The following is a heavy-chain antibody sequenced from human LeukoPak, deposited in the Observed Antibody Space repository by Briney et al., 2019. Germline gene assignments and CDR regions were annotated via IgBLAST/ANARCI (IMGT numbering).Heavy chain of an antibody. D-gene: IGHD4-23*01. J-gene: IGHJ6*03. V-gene: IGHV4-4*09. CDR1: GGSISSYY. Sequence: SETLSLTCTVSGGSISSYYWSWIRQPPGKGLEWIGYIYTSGSTNYNPSLKSRVTISLNTSKNKFSLTLSSVTAADTAVYYCARRGGNSSPYYYYYMDVWGKGTTVTVSS. CDR3: ARRGGNSSPYYYYYMDV. CDR2: IYTSGST.